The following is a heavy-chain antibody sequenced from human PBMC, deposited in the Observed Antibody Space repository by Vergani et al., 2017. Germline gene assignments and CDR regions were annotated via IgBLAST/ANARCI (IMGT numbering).Heavy chain of an antibody. V-gene: IGHV4-61*10. Sequence: QVQLQESGPGLVKPSETLSLTCTVSGGSVSSGSYYWSWIRQPAGKGLEWIGYIYYSGRTNYNPSLKSRVTISVDTSKNLFSLKLSSVTGADTAVYYCAREVEGRGPDAFDIWGQGTMVTVSS. CDR1: GGSVSSGSYY. CDR3: AREVEGRGPDAFDI. CDR2: IYYSGRT. D-gene: IGHD3-10*01. J-gene: IGHJ3*02.